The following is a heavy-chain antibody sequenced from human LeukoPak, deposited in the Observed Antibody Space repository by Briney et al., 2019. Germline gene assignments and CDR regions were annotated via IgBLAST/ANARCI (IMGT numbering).Heavy chain of an antibody. D-gene: IGHD4-17*01. CDR2: ISSSSSTI. J-gene: IGHJ4*02. CDR1: GFTFSSYS. V-gene: IGHV3-48*01. CDR3: ARDFNDYAIDY. Sequence: TGGSLRLSCAASGFTFSSYSMNWVRQAPGKGLEWVSYISSSSSTIYHADSVKGRFTISRDNAKNSLYLQMNSLRAEDTAVYYCARDFNDYAIDYWGQGTLVTVSS.